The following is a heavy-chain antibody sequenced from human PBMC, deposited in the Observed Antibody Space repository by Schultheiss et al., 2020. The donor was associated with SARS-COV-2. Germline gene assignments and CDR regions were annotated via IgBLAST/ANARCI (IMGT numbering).Heavy chain of an antibody. J-gene: IGHJ4*02. CDR2: ISGGST. CDR3: AKDGRRGCSSTSCYPDY. V-gene: IGHV3-38-3*01. CDR1: GFTVSSNE. D-gene: IGHD2-2*01. Sequence: GGSLRLSCAASGFTVSSNEMSWVRQAPGKGLEWVSSISGGSTYYADSVKGRFTVSRDNSKNTLHLQMNSLRDEDTAVYYCAKDGRRGCSSTSCYPDYWGQGTLVTVSS.